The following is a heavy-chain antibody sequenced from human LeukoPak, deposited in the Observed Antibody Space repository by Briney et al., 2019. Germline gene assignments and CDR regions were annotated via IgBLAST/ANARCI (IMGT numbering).Heavy chain of an antibody. Sequence: SETLSLTCAVSGGSLSSGGYSWSWIRQPPGKGLEWIGYIYHSGTTYYNPSLKSRVTISVDTSKNQFSLKLNSVTATDTAVYYCARHYGPWGQGTLVTVSS. CDR1: GGSLSSGGYS. D-gene: IGHD3-16*01. J-gene: IGHJ4*02. CDR2: IYHSGTT. CDR3: ARHYGP. V-gene: IGHV4-30-2*01.